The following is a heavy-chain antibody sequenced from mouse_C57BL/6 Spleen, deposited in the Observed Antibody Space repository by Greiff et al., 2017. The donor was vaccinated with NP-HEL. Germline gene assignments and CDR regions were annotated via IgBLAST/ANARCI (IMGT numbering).Heavy chain of an antibody. CDR1: GYTFTSYG. D-gene: IGHD2-4*01. V-gene: IGHV1-81*01. CDR3: ARDWGFGDYDVDY. J-gene: IGHJ2*01. CDR2: IYPRSGNT. Sequence: QVQLQQSGAELARPGASVKLSCKASGYTFTSYGISWVKQRPGQGLEWIGEIYPRSGNTYYNEKFKGKATLTADKSSSTAYMHLRSLTSEDSAVYFWARDWGFGDYDVDYWGQGTTLTVSS.